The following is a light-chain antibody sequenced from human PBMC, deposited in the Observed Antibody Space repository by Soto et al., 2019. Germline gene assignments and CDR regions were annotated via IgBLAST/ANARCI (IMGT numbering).Light chain of an antibody. CDR1: QGINKL. V-gene: IGKV1D-16*01. CDR3: QQYNSYPRT. CDR2: ATS. J-gene: IGKJ5*01. Sequence: DIPMTQSPSSLSASVGDRVTITCRASQGINKLLAWYQQKPGKAPRSLIKATSTVQSGVPSRFRGSGSETDFPLTISSLQPEDFATYYCQQYNSYPRTVGQGTRLEI.